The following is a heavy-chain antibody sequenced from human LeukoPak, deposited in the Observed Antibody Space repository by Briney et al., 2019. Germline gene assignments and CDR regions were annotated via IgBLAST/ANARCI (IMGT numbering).Heavy chain of an antibody. Sequence: GGSLRLSCAASGFTFSSYSMNWVRQAPGKGLEWVANIKQDGSEKYYVDSVKGRFTISRDNAKNSLYLQMNSLRAEDTAVYYCARGDTNYYDSSGYEDYWGQGTLVTVSS. CDR2: IKQDGSEK. CDR3: ARGDTNYYDSSGYEDY. J-gene: IGHJ4*02. D-gene: IGHD3-22*01. V-gene: IGHV3-7*01. CDR1: GFTFSSYS.